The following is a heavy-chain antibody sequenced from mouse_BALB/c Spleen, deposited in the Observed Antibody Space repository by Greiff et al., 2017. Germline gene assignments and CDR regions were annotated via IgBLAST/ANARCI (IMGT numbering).Heavy chain of an antibody. CDR3: ARPGDYDGDWFAY. J-gene: IGHJ3*01. CDR2: IDPFNGGT. D-gene: IGHD2-4*01. CDR1: GYSFTSYY. V-gene: IGHV1S135*01. Sequence: VQLKQSGPELEKPGASVKISCKASGYSFTSYYMHWVKQSHGKSLEWIGYIDPFNGGTSYNQKFKGKATLTVDKSSSTAYMHLSSLTSEDSAVYYCARPGDYDGDWFAYWGQGTLVTVSA.